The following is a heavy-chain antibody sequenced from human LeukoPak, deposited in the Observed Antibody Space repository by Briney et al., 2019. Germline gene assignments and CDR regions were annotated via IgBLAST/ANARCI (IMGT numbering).Heavy chain of an antibody. D-gene: IGHD3-22*01. V-gene: IGHV3-23*01. Sequence: SGGSLRLSCAASGFTFSSYAMSWVRQAPGKGLEWVSAISGSGGSTYYADSVKGRFTISRDNSKNTLYLQMNSLRAEDTAVYYCAKNARSITMIVVRNDYWGQGTLVTVSS. CDR3: AKNARSITMIVVRNDY. J-gene: IGHJ4*02. CDR1: GFTFSSYA. CDR2: ISGSGGST.